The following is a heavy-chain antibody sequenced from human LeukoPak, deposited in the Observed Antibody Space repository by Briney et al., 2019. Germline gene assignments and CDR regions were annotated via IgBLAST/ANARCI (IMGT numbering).Heavy chain of an antibody. D-gene: IGHD4-17*01. CDR3: ARGDYGDSMDY. Sequence: GASVTVSCKAFGYTFNLYGINWVRQAPGQGLEWMGWISDYNGQTNYAQKFQGRVTMTTDTSTSTAYMEVRSLTSDDTAVYYCARGDYGDSMDYWGQGTLVSVSS. CDR1: GYTFNLYG. J-gene: IGHJ4*02. V-gene: IGHV1-18*01. CDR2: ISDYNGQT.